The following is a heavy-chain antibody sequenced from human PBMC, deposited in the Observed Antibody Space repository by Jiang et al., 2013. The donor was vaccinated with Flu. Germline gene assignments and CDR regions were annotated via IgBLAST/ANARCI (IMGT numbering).Heavy chain of an antibody. Sequence: VQLVESGGGLIQPGGSLRLSCVEFGFPFSNYAMSWVRQAPGKGLVWVSGISGSGYSTHYADFAKGRFTISRDNSRNTLYLQMNSLRVEDTALYYCAKETWDHYDLTGFSDNYGMDVWGQGTTVTVSS. D-gene: IGHD3-22*01. J-gene: IGHJ6*02. CDR3: AKETWDHYDLTGFSDNYGMDV. V-gene: IGHV3-23*04. CDR2: ISGSGYST. CDR1: GFPFSNYA.